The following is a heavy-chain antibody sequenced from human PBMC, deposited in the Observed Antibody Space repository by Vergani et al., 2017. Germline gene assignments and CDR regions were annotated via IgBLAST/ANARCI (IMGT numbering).Heavy chain of an antibody. CDR2: INHSGTI. Sequence: QVQLQQWGAGLLKPSETLSLTCAVYGWSFSGYYWSWIRQPPGKGLEWIGEINHSGTINYNPTLKSPFNVSIDTSRDHFSLKLRSVSAADTAVYFCARRAERWETLLRDDFDVWGQGTFVTVSP. J-gene: IGHJ3*01. D-gene: IGHD1-26*01. V-gene: IGHV4-34*01. CDR3: ARRAERWETLLRDDFDV. CDR1: GWSFSGYY.